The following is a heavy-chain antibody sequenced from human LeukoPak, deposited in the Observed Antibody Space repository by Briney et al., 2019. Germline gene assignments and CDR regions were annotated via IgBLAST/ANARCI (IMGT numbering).Heavy chain of an antibody. D-gene: IGHD3-9*01. V-gene: IGHV4-4*07. Sequence: TSETLSLTCTVSGGSISSYYWSWVRQTAGKGLEWIGRIYISGTTNHNPSLKSRVTMSLDTSKNQLSLRLTSVTAADTAVYYYARDEARTGYIHYWGQGTLTTVSS. J-gene: IGHJ4*02. CDR1: GGSISSYY. CDR3: ARDEARTGYIHY. CDR2: IYISGTT.